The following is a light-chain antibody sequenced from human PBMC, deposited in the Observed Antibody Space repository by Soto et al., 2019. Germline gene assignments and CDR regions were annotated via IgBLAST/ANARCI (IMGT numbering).Light chain of an antibody. V-gene: IGLV2-14*01. CDR3: SSYRRSNTLL. CDR2: EVS. CDR1: SSDVGDYDY. J-gene: IGLJ2*01. Sequence: QSALTQPASVSGSPGQSITISCTGTSSDVGDYDYVSWYQQYAGKAPKMMIYEVSNRPSGVSNPYSGSKSGNTASLTISGLQAEDEADYYCSSYRRSNTLLFGGGTKLTVL.